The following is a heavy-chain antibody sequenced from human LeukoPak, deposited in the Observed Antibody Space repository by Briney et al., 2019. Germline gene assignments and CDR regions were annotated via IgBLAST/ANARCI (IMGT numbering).Heavy chain of an antibody. J-gene: IGHJ4*02. Sequence: GGSLRLSCEASGFTFSDYTMHWVRQTPGKGLEWVSSISGSGTYIYHADSVQGRFTIFRDNAKKSLYLQMNSLRPEDTAVYYCARMPHYGDLNYSFDYWGQGTLVTVSS. CDR2: ISGSGTYI. CDR3: ARMPHYGDLNYSFDY. D-gene: IGHD4-17*01. V-gene: IGHV3-21*01. CDR1: GFTFSDYT.